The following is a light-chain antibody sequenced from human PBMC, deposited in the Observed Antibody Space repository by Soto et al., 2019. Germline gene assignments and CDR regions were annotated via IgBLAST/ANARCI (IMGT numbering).Light chain of an antibody. CDR3: QHYDNSPLT. J-gene: IGKJ4*01. CDR2: GAS. Sequence: EIVLTQSPGTLSLSPGERATLSCRASQSVSTNYLAWYQQKPGQAPRLLIYGASSRATGIPDRFSGSGSGTDFTLTINRLEPEDFAVYYCQHYDNSPLTFSGGTKVEIK. V-gene: IGKV3-20*01. CDR1: QSVSTNY.